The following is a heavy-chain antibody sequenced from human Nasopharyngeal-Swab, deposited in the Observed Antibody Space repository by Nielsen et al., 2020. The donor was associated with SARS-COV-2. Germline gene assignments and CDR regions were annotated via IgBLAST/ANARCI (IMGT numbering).Heavy chain of an antibody. D-gene: IGHD4-17*01. V-gene: IGHV3-23*01. CDR1: GCIFSSYA. J-gene: IGHJ4*02. Sequence: GESLKTSCAASGCIFSSYAMSWVRQAPGKGLEWVSAISGSGGSTYYADSVKGRFTISRDNSKNTLYLQMNSLRAEDTAVYYCAKDQGGDYVFDYWGQGTLVTVSS. CDR3: AKDQGGDYVFDY. CDR2: ISGSGGST.